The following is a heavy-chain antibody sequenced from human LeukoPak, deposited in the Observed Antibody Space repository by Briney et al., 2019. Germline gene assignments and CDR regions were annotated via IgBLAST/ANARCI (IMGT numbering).Heavy chain of an antibody. D-gene: IGHD1-1*01. J-gene: IGHJ6*02. CDR2: INPSGGST. CDR3: ARRTGTTGTTRRYYYGMDV. Sequence: ASVKVSCKASGYTFTSYYMHWVRQAPGQGLEWMGIINPSGGSTSYAQKFQGRVTMTRDTSTSTVYMELRSLRSDDTAVYYCARRTGTTGTTRRYYYGMDVWGQGTTVTVSS. CDR1: GYTFTSYY. V-gene: IGHV1-46*01.